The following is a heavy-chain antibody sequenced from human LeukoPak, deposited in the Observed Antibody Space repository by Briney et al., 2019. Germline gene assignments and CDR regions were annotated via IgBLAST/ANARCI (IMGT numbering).Heavy chain of an antibody. CDR3: ARLSRRDIVVVPAAPGPDY. CDR2: IYYSGST. CDR1: GGSISSSSYY. J-gene: IGHJ4*02. Sequence: SENLSLTCTVSGGSISSSSYYWGWIRQPPGKGLEWIGSIYYSGSTYYNPSLKSRVTISVDTSKNQFSLKLSSVTAADTAVYYCARLSRRDIVVVPAAPGPDYWGQGTLVTVSS. D-gene: IGHD2-2*01. V-gene: IGHV4-39*01.